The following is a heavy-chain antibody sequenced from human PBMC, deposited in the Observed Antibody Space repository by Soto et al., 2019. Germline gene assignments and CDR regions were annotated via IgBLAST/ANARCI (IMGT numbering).Heavy chain of an antibody. J-gene: IGHJ3*02. CDR1: GFTFSNAW. D-gene: IGHD1-26*01. CDR2: IKSKTDGGTT. Sequence: GGLRLSCAASGFTFSNAWMSWVRQAPGKGLEWVGRIKSKTDGGTTDYAAPVKGRFTISRDDSKNTLYLQMNSLKTEDTAVYYCTTDPIVGATGAFDIWGQGTMVTVSS. CDR3: TTDPIVGATGAFDI. V-gene: IGHV3-15*01.